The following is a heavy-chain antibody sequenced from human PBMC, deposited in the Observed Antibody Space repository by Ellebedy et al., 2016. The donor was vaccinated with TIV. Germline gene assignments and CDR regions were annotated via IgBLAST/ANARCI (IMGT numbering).Heavy chain of an antibody. CDR3: ARHLPYSSSWYEGETPFDY. CDR2: IYYSGRT. Sequence: MPSETLSLTCTVSGGSISSSDYYWGWIRQPPGKGLEWIGSIYYSGRTYYNPSLKSRVTISVDTSKNQFSLKLSSVTAADTAVYYCARHLPYSSSWYEGETPFDYWGQGTLVTVSP. D-gene: IGHD6-13*01. CDR1: GGSISSSDYY. J-gene: IGHJ4*02. V-gene: IGHV4-39*01.